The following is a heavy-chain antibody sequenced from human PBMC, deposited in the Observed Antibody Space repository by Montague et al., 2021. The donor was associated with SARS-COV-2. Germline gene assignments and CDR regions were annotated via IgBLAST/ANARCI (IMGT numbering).Heavy chain of an antibody. V-gene: IGHV4-38-2*02. Sequence: SETLSLTCTVSGYSISSGYYWGWIRQSPGKGLEWVGSIYHSGSTYYNPSLKSRVTISVDTSKNQFSLKLGSVTAADTAWYYCAGDQESWGFGELLVGYYYGMDVWGQGTPVTVSS. CDR2: IYHSGST. J-gene: IGHJ6*02. D-gene: IGHD3-10*01. CDR1: GYSISSGYY. CDR3: AGDQESWGFGELLVGYYYGMDV.